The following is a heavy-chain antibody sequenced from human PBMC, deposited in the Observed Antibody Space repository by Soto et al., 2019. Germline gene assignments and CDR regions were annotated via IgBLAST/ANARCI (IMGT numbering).Heavy chain of an antibody. D-gene: IGHD3-10*01. J-gene: IGHJ4*02. CDR2: SNGDGSNL. CDR3: VRSLFGPDEY. CDR1: GFTFSMHW. Sequence: LRLSCAASGFTFSMHWMHWVRHIPEKGLLWVSRSNGDGSNLNYADSVKGRFTISRDNAKNTLHLQMNGLRVEDTGVYFCVRSLFGPDEYWGQGTLVTVSS. V-gene: IGHV3-74*01.